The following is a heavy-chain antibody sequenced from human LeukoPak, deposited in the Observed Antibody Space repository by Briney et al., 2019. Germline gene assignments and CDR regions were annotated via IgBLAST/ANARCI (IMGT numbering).Heavy chain of an antibody. Sequence: GGSLRLSCAASGFIFSNYGIHWVRQAPGKGLEWAAFIRYDGSYTYYADSVKGRFTISRDDSRNTLYLQMNSLRAEDTAVYYCAKDQEGGAGTGRFDYWGQGTLVTVSS. CDR1: GFIFSNYG. CDR2: IRYDGSYT. J-gene: IGHJ4*02. D-gene: IGHD6-13*01. V-gene: IGHV3-30*02. CDR3: AKDQEGGAGTGRFDY.